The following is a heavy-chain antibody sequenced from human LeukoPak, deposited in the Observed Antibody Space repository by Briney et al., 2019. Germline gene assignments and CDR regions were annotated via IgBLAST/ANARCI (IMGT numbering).Heavy chain of an antibody. J-gene: IGHJ4*02. D-gene: IGHD3-3*01. CDR1: GGSISSYY. CDR3: ARGDTSGYSQY. Sequence: SETLSLTCTVSGGSISSYYWSWIRQPPGKGLEWIGYIYYSRSTNYNPSLKSRVTISVDTSKNQFSLKLSSVTAADTAVYYCARGDTSGYSQYWGQGTLVTVSS. CDR2: IYYSRST. V-gene: IGHV4-59*01.